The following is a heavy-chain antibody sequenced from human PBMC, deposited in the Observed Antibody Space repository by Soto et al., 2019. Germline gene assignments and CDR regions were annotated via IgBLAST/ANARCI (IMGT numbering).Heavy chain of an antibody. CDR3: ARVGMGFGESYGWFDP. D-gene: IGHD3-10*01. J-gene: IGHJ5*02. CDR1: GYTFTGYY. Sequence: QVQLVQSGAEVKKPGASVKVSCKASGYTFTGYYMHWVRQAPGQGLEWMGWINPNSGGTNYAQKFQGRVTMTRDTSISTAYMELSRLRSDDTAVYYCARVGMGFGESYGWFDPWGQGTLVTVSS. CDR2: INPNSGGT. V-gene: IGHV1-2*02.